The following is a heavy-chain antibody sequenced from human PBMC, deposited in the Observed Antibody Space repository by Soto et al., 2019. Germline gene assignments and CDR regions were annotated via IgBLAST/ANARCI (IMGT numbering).Heavy chain of an antibody. D-gene: IGHD3-22*01. CDR1: GDNVSSNSAA. J-gene: IGHJ4*02. V-gene: IGHV6-1*01. CDR3: ARDYYESGGYFDC. CDR2: TYYRSKWNT. Sequence: SQTLSLTCAISGDNVSSNSAAWNLIRQSPSRGLEWLGRTYYRSKWNTDYAVSVNSRITISPDTSKNQFSLQLKSVTPEDTGVYYCARDYYESGGYFDCWGQGNLVTVSS.